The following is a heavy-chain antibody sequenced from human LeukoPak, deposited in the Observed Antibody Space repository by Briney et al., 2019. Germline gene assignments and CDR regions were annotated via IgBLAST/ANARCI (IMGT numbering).Heavy chain of an antibody. CDR3: ARAQSIVVVPAAIPSDY. Sequence: PGGSLRLSCAASGFTFNSHWMSWVRQAPGKGLEWVADIKGDGSGKYYVESVKGRFTISRDNANSSLYLQMNSLRAEDTAVYYCARAQSIVVVPAAIPSDYWGQGTLVVVSS. D-gene: IGHD2-2*02. CDR1: GFTFNSHW. J-gene: IGHJ4*02. V-gene: IGHV3-7*01. CDR2: IKGDGSGK.